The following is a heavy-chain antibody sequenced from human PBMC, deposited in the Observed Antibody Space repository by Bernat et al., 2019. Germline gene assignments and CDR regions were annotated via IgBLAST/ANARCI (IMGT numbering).Heavy chain of an antibody. CDR2: ISSSGSTI. CDR1: GFTFSDYY. J-gene: IGHJ3*02. D-gene: IGHD4-17*01. V-gene: IGHV3-11*01. Sequence: QVQLVESGGGLVKPGGSLRLSCAASGFTFSDYYMSWIRQAPGKGLEWVSYISSSGSTIYNADSVKGRFTISRDNAKNSLYLQMNSLRAEDTAVYYCASSTVTTYFWVNAFDIWGQGTMVTVSS. CDR3: ASSTVTTYFWVNAFDI.